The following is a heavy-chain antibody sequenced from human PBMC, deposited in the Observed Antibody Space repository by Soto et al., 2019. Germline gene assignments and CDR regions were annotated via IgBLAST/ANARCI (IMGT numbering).Heavy chain of an antibody. V-gene: IGHV3-23*01. Sequence: GGSLRLSCAASGFSFGSYALSWVRQAPGKGLEWVSTISGSDGKTFYADSVKGRFSISRDTSQSTLYLPMNGLRADDTAMYYCARWSYLDYWGQGTRVTVSS. CDR2: ISGSDGKT. D-gene: IGHD3-3*01. J-gene: IGHJ4*02. CDR1: GFSFGSYA. CDR3: ARWSYLDY.